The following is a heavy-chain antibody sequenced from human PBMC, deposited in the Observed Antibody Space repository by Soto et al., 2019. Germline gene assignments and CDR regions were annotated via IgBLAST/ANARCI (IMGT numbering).Heavy chain of an antibody. Sequence: SETLSLTCTVSGGSISSYYWSWIRQPPGKGLEWIGYIYYSGSTNYNPSLKSRVTISVDTSKNPFSLKLSSVTAADTAVYYCARDGGYCTNGVCYPTFDYWGQGTLVTVSS. CDR1: GGSISSYY. J-gene: IGHJ4*02. CDR2: IYYSGST. V-gene: IGHV4-59*01. D-gene: IGHD2-8*01. CDR3: ARDGGYCTNGVCYPTFDY.